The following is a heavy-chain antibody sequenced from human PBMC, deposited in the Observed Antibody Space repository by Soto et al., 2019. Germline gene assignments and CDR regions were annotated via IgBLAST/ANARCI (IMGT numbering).Heavy chain of an antibody. V-gene: IGHV1-69*13. D-gene: IGHD2-2*01. CDR2: IIPIFGTA. CDR1: GGTFSSYA. CDR3: ARDRTVLGYCSSTSCYPYYGMDV. Sequence: SVKVSCKASGGTFSSYAISWVRQAPGQGLEWMGGIIPIFGTANYAQKFQGRVTITADESTSTAYMELSSLRSEDTAVYYCARDRTVLGYCSSTSCYPYYGMDVWGQGITVTVSS. J-gene: IGHJ6*02.